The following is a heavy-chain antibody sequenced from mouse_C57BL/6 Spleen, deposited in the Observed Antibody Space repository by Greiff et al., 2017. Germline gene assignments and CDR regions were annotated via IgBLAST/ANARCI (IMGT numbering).Heavy chain of an antibody. CDR3: ARPYYGSSGAMYY. V-gene: IGHV1-26*01. CDR2: INPNNGGN. Sequence: EVQLQQSGPELVKPGASVKISCKASGYTFTDYYMNWVKQSHGKSLEWIGDINPNNGGNSYNHKFKGKATLTVDKSSSTAYMELRILTSEDSAVYYCARPYYGSSGAMYYGGQGTSVTVSS. D-gene: IGHD1-1*01. CDR1: GYTFTDYY. J-gene: IGHJ4*01.